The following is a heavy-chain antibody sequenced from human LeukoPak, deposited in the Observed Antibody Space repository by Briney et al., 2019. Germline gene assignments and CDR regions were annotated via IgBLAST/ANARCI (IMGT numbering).Heavy chain of an antibody. J-gene: IGHJ4*02. CDR3: ARDRHGALDGPKWYFDY. CDR2: INPSGGST. Sequence: ASVKVSCKASGYTFTSYYMHWVRQAPGQGLEWMGIINPSGGSTSYAQKFQGRVTMTRDTSTSTVYMELSSLRSEDTAVYYCARDRHGALDGPKWYFDYWGQGTLVTVSS. CDR1: GYTFTSYY. D-gene: IGHD2-8*01. V-gene: IGHV1-46*01.